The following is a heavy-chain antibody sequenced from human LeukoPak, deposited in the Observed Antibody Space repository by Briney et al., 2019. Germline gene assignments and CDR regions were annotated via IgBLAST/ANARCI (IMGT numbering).Heavy chain of an antibody. CDR3: ARGYQTSYYDRSGYLTYFDY. V-gene: IGHV1-18*01. D-gene: IGHD3-22*01. CDR2: ISAFNGHT. J-gene: IGHJ4*02. Sequence: ASVTVSCKASGYTFTSYGITWVRQAPGQGLEWMGWISAFNGHTKYAQKFQRRVTMPTDTSTKIAYMDLTSLRFDDTAVYYCARGYQTSYYDRSGYLTYFDYWGQGTLVTVSS. CDR1: GYTFTSYG.